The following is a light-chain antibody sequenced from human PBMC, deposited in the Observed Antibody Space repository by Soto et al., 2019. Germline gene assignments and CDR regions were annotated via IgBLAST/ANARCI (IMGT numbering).Light chain of an antibody. CDR1: ISNIGNNY. CDR3: AAWDDSLNGWV. CDR2: DNN. J-gene: IGLJ3*02. Sequence: QSVLTQPPSVSAAPGQTVTLSCSGSISNIGNNYVSWFQQFPGTAPKLLIYDNNQRPSGVPDRFSGSKSDTSASLAISGLLSDDESDYYCAAWDDSLNGWVFGGGTKLTVL. V-gene: IGLV1-47*01.